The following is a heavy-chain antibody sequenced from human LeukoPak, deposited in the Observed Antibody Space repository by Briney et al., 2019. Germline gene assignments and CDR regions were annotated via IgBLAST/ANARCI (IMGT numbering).Heavy chain of an antibody. CDR2: IKQDGSEK. J-gene: IGHJ4*02. D-gene: IGHD2-15*01. CDR3: ARTARGRGARLYYFDY. CDR1: GFTFSSYW. Sequence: GGSLRLSCAASGFTFSSYWMSWVRQAPGKGLEWVADIKQDGSEKYYVDSVKGRFTISRDNAKNSLYLQMNSLRAEDTAVYYCARTARGRGARLYYFDYWGQGTLVTVSS. V-gene: IGHV3-7*01.